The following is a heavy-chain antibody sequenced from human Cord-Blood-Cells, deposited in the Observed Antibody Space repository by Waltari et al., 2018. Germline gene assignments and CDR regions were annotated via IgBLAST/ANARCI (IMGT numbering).Heavy chain of an antibody. V-gene: IGHV4-61*01. CDR1: GGSVSSGSYY. J-gene: IGHJ2*01. D-gene: IGHD3-16*01. CDR3: ARVGQKQGGATLMDWYFDL. CDR2: IYYSGST. Sequence: QVQLQESGPGLVKPSETLSLTCTVSGGSVSSGSYYWSWIRQPPGKGLEWIGYIYYSGSTDDNPCLKSRVTISVDTSKNQCYLKLSSVTAADTAVYYCARVGQKQGGATLMDWYFDLWGRGTLVTVSS.